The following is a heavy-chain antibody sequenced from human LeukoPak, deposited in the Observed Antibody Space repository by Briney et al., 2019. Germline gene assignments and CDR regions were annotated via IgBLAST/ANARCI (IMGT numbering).Heavy chain of an antibody. D-gene: IGHD1-1*01. V-gene: IGHV3-30-3*01. CDR3: AREVSNEYYFDY. CDR1: GFTVSSNY. Sequence: GGSLRLSCAASGFTVSSNYMSWVRQAPGKGLEWVAVISYDGSNKYYADSVKGRFTISRDNSKNTLYLQMNSLRAEDTAVYYCAREVSNEYYFDYWGQGTLVTVSS. CDR2: ISYDGSNK. J-gene: IGHJ4*02.